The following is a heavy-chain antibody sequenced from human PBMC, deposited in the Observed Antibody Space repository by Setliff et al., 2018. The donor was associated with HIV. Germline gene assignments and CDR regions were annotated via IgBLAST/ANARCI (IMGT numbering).Heavy chain of an antibody. J-gene: IGHJ4*02. Sequence: PGGSLRLSCAASGFTFSKTWMTWVRQAPGKGLEWVGRIRNKKNGGTTYYAAPVEGRFTISRDDSKNTLSLQMNSLKTEDTAIYYCTTDLGSGRFSWDNNWGQGTLVTVSS. CDR1: GFTFSKTW. D-gene: IGHD1-26*01. CDR2: IRNKKNGGTT. CDR3: TTDLGSGRFSWDNN. V-gene: IGHV3-15*01.